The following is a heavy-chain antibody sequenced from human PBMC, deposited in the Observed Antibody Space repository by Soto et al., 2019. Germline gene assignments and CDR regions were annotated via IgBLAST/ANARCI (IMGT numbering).Heavy chain of an antibody. CDR1: GYTFTTFY. J-gene: IGHJ6*02. Sequence: ASVKVSCKASGYTFTTFYMHWVRQAPGQGLVWMGIIDPSGGNTNYAQRFQGRVTMTRDTSTSTVYMELSNLRPDDTAVYYCASDLGPEERIEADYFNSGTEVWGPGTRVSVSS. D-gene: IGHD6-13*01. CDR2: IDPSGGNT. CDR3: ASDLGPEERIEADYFNSGTEV. V-gene: IGHV1-46*01.